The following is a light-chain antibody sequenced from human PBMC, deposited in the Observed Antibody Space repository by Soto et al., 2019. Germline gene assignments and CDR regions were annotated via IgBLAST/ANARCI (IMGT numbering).Light chain of an antibody. CDR1: QSISIN. CDR3: QQSHTTPYT. CDR2: GAS. V-gene: IGKV3D-15*01. J-gene: IGKJ2*01. Sequence: EIVLTQSPGTLSVSPGDRVTLSCRASQSISINLAWYQHKPGQAPRLLIHGASTRATGVPARISGSGSGTEFTLTISSLQPEDFATYYCQQSHTTPYTFGQGTKLEI.